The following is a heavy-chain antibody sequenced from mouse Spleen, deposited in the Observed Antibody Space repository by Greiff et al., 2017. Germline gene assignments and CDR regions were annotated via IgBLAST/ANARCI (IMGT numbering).Heavy chain of an antibody. CDR3: ASFYYYGPFYWYFDV. Sequence: EVKLQESGPGLVKPSQSLSLTCTVTGYSITSDYAWNWIRQFPGNKLEWMGYISYSGSTSYNPSLKSRISITRDTSKNQFFLQLNSVTTEDTATYYCASFYYYGPFYWYFDVWGAGTTVTVSS. J-gene: IGHJ1*01. V-gene: IGHV3-2*02. CDR1: GYSITSDYA. D-gene: IGHD1-1*01. CDR2: ISYSGST.